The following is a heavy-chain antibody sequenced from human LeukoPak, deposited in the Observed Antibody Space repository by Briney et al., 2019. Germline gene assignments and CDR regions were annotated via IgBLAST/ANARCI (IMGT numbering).Heavy chain of an antibody. CDR2: INHSGST. Sequence: SETLSLTCAVYGGSFSGYYWSWIRQPPGKGLEWIGEINHSGSTNYNPSLKSRVTISVDTSKNQFSLKLSSVTAADTAVYYCARAYSSSWYDSFFDYWGQGTLVTVSS. D-gene: IGHD6-13*01. V-gene: IGHV4-34*01. CDR3: ARAYSSSWYDSFFDY. CDR1: GGSFSGYY. J-gene: IGHJ4*02.